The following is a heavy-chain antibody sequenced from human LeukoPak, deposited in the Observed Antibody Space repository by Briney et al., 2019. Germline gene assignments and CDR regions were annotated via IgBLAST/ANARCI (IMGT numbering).Heavy chain of an antibody. CDR1: GYSISSGYY. V-gene: IGHV4-38-2*02. CDR3: ARDRSGPFLFDY. J-gene: IGHJ4*02. Sequence: PSETLSLTCSVSGYSISSGYYWGWTRQPPGKGLELIGTIYHTGSTYYNPSLKSRVTISVDTSKNQFSLKLSSLTAADTAVYFCARDRSGPFLFDYWGQGTLVTVSS. CDR2: IYHTGST.